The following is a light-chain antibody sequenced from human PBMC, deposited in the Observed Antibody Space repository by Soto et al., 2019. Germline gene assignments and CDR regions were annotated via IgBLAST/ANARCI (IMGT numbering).Light chain of an antibody. CDR1: QSLLYSNGYNY. V-gene: IGKV2-28*01. Sequence: DIVMTQSPLSLPVTPGEPASISCRSSQSLLYSNGYNYLDWYLQKPGQSPQLLIYLGSNRASGVPDRFSGSGSGTDFTLKISRVEAEDVGVYYCMQALQARTFGQGTRLEIK. J-gene: IGKJ5*01. CDR2: LGS. CDR3: MQALQART.